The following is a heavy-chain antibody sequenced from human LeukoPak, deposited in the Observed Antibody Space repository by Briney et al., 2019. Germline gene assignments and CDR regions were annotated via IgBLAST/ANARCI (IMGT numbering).Heavy chain of an antibody. D-gene: IGHD6-13*01. CDR3: ARDSPQHLKRYDY. Sequence: ASVKVSCKASGYNFDKFGIAWVRQAPGQGLEWMGWINTHHGNTKYAQQYQGRVTMTTDTSTSAVYMELRSLRSDDTAVYLCARDSPQHLKRYDYWGQGTQVTVSS. V-gene: IGHV1-18*01. J-gene: IGHJ4*02. CDR2: INTHHGNT. CDR1: GYNFDKFG.